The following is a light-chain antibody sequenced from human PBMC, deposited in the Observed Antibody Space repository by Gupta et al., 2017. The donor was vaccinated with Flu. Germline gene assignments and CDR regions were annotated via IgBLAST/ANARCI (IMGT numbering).Light chain of an antibody. J-gene: IGLJ2*01. V-gene: IGLV3-21*02. CDR3: QVGDSNSDNVV. CDR2: DDT. CDR1: NIGSKG. Sequence: SYVLTQPPSVSGAPGQTARFSCGGNNIGSKGLPWYPPKPGQAPVLAVYDDTAPPSGIPERFFGSNSGTTATVTISRVEAGDAADYYCQVGDSNSDNVVFGGGTKLTVL.